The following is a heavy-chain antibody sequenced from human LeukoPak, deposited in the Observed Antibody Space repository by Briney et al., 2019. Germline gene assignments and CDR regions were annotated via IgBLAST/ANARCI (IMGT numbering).Heavy chain of an antibody. CDR2: ISYDGSNK. J-gene: IGHJ4*02. V-gene: IGHV3-30*14. CDR1: GFTFSTYA. CDR3: VKVSSSTSGITLYH. Sequence: GGSLRLSCAASGFTFSTYAMHWVRQAPGRGLEWVAVISYDGSNKDHADSVKGRFTTSRDNSKNTLYLQMSSLRAEDTAVYYCVKVSSSTSGITLYHWGQGTLVTVSS. D-gene: IGHD2-2*01.